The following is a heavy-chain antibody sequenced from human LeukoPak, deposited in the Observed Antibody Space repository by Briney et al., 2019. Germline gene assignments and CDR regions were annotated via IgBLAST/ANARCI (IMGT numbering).Heavy chain of an antibody. V-gene: IGHV3-23*01. Sequence: GSLRLSCAASGFTFSSYAMYWVRQAPGKGLEWVSGIFGSGGSTHYADSVKGRFTISRDNSKNTVYLQMNSLRAEDTAVYYCAKTTTGYSSGRFPGWPVDYWGQGTLVTVSS. CDR2: IFGSGGST. CDR3: AKTTTGYSSGRFPGWPVDY. J-gene: IGHJ4*02. CDR1: GFTFSSYA. D-gene: IGHD6-19*01.